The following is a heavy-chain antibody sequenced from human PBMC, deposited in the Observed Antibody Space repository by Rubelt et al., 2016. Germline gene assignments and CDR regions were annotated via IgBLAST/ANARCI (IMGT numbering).Heavy chain of an antibody. CDR3: AREWGFGVAPIDY. CDR1: GFTFSSYW. D-gene: IGHD3-3*01. Sequence: EVHLVESGGGLVNPGGSLRLSCAASGFTFSSYWMHWVRQAPGKGLVWVSRINSDGSSTSYADSVKGRFTISRDNAKNTLYLQMDSPSAEDTAVYYCAREWGFGVAPIDYWGQGTLVTVSS. J-gene: IGHJ4*02. V-gene: IGHV3-74*02. CDR2: INSDGSST.